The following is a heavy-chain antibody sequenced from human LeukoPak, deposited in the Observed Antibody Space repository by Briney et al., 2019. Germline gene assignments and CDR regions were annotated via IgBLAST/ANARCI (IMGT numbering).Heavy chain of an antibody. D-gene: IGHD2-15*01. CDR1: GDSVSSNSAA. CDR2: TYYRSKWYN. Sequence: SQTLSLTCAISGDSVSSNSAAWNWIGQSPSRGLEWLGRTYYRSKWYNDYAESVKSRIIIKPETSKNQFSLQLNSVTPEGTAVYYCARSGDCSGGTCFTGDWGQGTLVTVAS. V-gene: IGHV6-1*01. J-gene: IGHJ4*02. CDR3: ARSGDCSGGTCFTGD.